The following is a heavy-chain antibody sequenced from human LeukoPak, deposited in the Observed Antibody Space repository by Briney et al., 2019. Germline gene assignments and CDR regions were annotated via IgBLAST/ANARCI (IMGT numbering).Heavy chain of an antibody. V-gene: IGHV3-33*01. D-gene: IGHD6-6*01. CDR2: IWYDGSNK. CDR1: GVIFSSYG. Sequence: GGPLRLSCAACGVIFSSYGMRWARQAPGEGLKWVAVIWYDGSNKYYADSVKGRFTISRDSSKNTLYLQMNSLRAEDTAVYYCATDEALGYFDYWGLGTLVTVSS. CDR3: ATDEALGYFDY. J-gene: IGHJ4*02.